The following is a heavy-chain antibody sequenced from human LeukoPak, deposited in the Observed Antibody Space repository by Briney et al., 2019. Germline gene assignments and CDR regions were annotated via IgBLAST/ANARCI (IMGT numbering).Heavy chain of an antibody. CDR1: GFTFSSYE. V-gene: IGHV3-48*03. D-gene: IGHD1-1*01. Sequence: PGGSLRLSCAASGFTFSSYEMNWVRQAPGKGLEWVSYISSSGGTIYYADSVKGRVTISSDNAKNSLYLHMNSLRAEDTAVYYCSATGTGDYFDYWGQGTLVTVSS. CDR2: ISSSGGTI. CDR3: SATGTGDYFDY. J-gene: IGHJ4*02.